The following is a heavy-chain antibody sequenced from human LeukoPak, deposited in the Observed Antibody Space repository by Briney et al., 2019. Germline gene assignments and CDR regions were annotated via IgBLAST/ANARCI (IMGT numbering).Heavy chain of an antibody. CDR2: INPKSGGT. J-gene: IGHJ4*02. V-gene: IGHV1-2*02. D-gene: IGHD3-22*01. Sequence: ASVKVSCKASGYTFTDYFIHWVRQAPGQGLEWMGWINPKSGGTNYAQNFRGRVTVTRDTSISTAYMDLSRPRSDDTAVYYCARAHFREYYDSSGYVDYWGQGTLVTVSS. CDR3: ARAHFREYYDSSGYVDY. CDR1: GYTFTDYF.